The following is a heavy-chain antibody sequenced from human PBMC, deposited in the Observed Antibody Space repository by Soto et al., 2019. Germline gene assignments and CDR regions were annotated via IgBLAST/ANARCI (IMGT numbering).Heavy chain of an antibody. J-gene: IGHJ6*02. CDR2: IIPIFGTA. Sequence: QVQLVQAGAEVKKPGSSVKVSCKASGGTFSSYAISWVRRAPGQGLEWMGGIIPIFGTANYAQNFQGRVTITADESTSTAYMELSSLISEDTAVYYCARDQVTGTTRYYCGMDVWGQGTTVTVSS. CDR3: ARDQVTGTTRYYCGMDV. CDR1: GGTFSSYA. D-gene: IGHD1-20*01. V-gene: IGHV1-69*01.